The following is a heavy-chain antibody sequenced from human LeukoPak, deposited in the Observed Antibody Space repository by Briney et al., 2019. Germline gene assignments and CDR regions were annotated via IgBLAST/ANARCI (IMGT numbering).Heavy chain of an antibody. Sequence: GGSLRLSCVASGSTFSSYSMNWVRQAPGKGLEWVSATSSSDAGTYHADSVRGRFTISRDNSKNTLYLQMNSLRAEDTAVYYCAKDGTRGTRFGKIPHYFDYWGRGTLVTVSS. J-gene: IGHJ4*02. CDR3: AKDGTRGTRFGKIPHYFDY. CDR1: GSTFSSYS. D-gene: IGHD3-10*01. CDR2: TSSSDAGT. V-gene: IGHV3-23*01.